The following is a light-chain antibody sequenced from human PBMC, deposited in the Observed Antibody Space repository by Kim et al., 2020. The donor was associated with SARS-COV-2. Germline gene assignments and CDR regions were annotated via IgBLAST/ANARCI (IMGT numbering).Light chain of an antibody. V-gene: IGLV1-47*01. Sequence: ELTQPPSASGTPGQRVTISCSGSSSNIGSNYVYWYQQLPGTAPKLLIYRNNQRPSGVPDRFSGSKSGTSAALAISGLRSEDEADYYCAAWDDSLSGWVFGGGTQLTVL. CDR2: RNN. CDR1: SSNIGSNY. CDR3: AAWDDSLSGWV. J-gene: IGLJ3*02.